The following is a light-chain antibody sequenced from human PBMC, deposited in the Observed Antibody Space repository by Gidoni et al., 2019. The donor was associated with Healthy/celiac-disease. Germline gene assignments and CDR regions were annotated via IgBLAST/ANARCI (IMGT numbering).Light chain of an antibody. Sequence: EIVMTQSPATLSVSPGERATLSCRASQSVSSNLAWYQQKPGQAPRLLIYGASTRATGIPARLSGSGSGTECTLTISSLQSEDFAVYYCQQYNNWLMYTCGQGTKLEIK. J-gene: IGKJ2*01. CDR1: QSVSSN. CDR2: GAS. V-gene: IGKV3-15*01. CDR3: QQYNNWLMYT.